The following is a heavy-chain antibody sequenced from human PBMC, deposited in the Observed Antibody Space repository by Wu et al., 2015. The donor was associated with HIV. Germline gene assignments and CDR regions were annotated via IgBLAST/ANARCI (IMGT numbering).Heavy chain of an antibody. CDR3: ARDMTYYYDSSGYYRLDY. J-gene: IGHJ4*02. Sequence: QVQLVQSGAEVKKPGSSVKVSCKASGGTFSSYAISWVRQAPGQGLEWMGGIIPIFGTANYAQKFQGRITITADELTTTVYMQLTNLRSDDTAVYYCARDMTYYYDSSGYYRLDYWGQGSLIIVSS. D-gene: IGHD3-22*01. V-gene: IGHV1-69*12. CDR1: GGTFSSYA. CDR2: IIPIFGTA.